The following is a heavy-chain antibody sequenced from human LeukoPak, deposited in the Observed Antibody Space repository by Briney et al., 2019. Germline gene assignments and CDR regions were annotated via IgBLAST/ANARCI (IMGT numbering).Heavy chain of an antibody. V-gene: IGHV3-7*01. CDR3: ARDLAGHYYGSGSSFDY. CDR1: GFTFSNYW. J-gene: IGHJ4*02. CDR2: IREDGSEK. D-gene: IGHD3-10*01. Sequence: GGSLRLSCAASGFTFSNYWMGWVRQAPGKGPEWVANIREDGSEKYYVDSVKGQFTISRDNAKNSLFLQMDSLRAEDTAVYYCARDLAGHYYGSGSSFDYWGQGTLVTVS.